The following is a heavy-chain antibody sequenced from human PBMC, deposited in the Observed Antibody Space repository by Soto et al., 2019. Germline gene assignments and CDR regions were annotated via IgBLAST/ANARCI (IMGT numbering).Heavy chain of an antibody. CDR2: IYTGETT. CDR1: GLTVTGVD. D-gene: IGHD2-21*02. Sequence: EVQLVESGGGLVQPGGSLRLSCVGSGLTVTGVDMPWVRLAPGKGLELISSIYTGETTFYVDSVKGRLTISRDDSRNTLFLQMNSLRAEVTDGDYCARELTAGYMDVWGKGTTVTVSS. CDR3: ARELTAGYMDV. J-gene: IGHJ6*04. V-gene: IGHV3-66*01.